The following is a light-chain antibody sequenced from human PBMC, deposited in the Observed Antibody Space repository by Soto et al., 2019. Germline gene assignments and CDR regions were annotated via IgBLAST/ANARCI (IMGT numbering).Light chain of an antibody. Sequence: ATPMTQSPSSVSASVGDTVTITCRASQDIGIELAWYQQKPGKAPRLLVFAASSLQSGVPARFSGSGSGTSFSLTIGNLQPEDFATYLCLQDKIYPYTFGQGTRLDFK. CDR2: AAS. CDR1: QDIGIE. CDR3: LQDKIYPYT. J-gene: IGKJ2*01. V-gene: IGKV1-6*01.